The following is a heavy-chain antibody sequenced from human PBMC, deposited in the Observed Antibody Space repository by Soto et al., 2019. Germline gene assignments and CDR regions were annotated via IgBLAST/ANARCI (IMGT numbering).Heavy chain of an antibody. V-gene: IGHV3-74*01. Sequence: GESLKISCAASGFTFSSYWMHWVRQAPGKGLVWVSNIKSDGSSTNYADSVKGRFTMSRDNAKNTLYLQMNSLRAEDTGVYYCARSVWSAMEYWGQGSPVTVSS. CDR2: IKSDGSST. J-gene: IGHJ4*02. D-gene: IGHD2-2*01. CDR3: ARSVWSAMEY. CDR1: GFTFSSYW.